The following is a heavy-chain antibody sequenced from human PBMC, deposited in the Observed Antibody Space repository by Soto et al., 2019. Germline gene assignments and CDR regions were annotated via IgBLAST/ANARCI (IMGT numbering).Heavy chain of an antibody. J-gene: IGHJ5*02. CDR3: ARDLLSEEFAP. CDR1: GFTFSSYS. V-gene: IGHV3-21*01. Sequence: EVQLVESGGGLVKPGGSLRLSCAASGFTFSSYSMNWVRQAPGKGLEWVSSISSSSSYIYYADSVKGRFTISRDNAKNSRYLQMNSRRAEDTAVYYCARDLLSEEFAPWGQGTLVTVSS. CDR2: ISSSSSYI. D-gene: IGHD2-15*01.